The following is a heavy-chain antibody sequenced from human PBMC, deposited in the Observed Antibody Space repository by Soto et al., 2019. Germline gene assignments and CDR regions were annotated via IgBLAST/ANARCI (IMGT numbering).Heavy chain of an antibody. Sequence: QVQLVQSGAEVKKPGSSVKVSCKASGGTFSSYAISWVRQAPGQGLEWMGGIIPIFGTANYAQKFQGRVTITADESTSTAYMELSSLRYEDTAVYYCARDLGSGSYYYGHYFDYWGQGTLVTVSS. D-gene: IGHD1-26*01. CDR3: ARDLGSGSYYYGHYFDY. CDR2: IIPIFGTA. J-gene: IGHJ4*02. V-gene: IGHV1-69*01. CDR1: GGTFSSYA.